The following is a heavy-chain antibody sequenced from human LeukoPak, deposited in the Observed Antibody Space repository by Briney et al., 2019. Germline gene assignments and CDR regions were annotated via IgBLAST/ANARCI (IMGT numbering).Heavy chain of an antibody. J-gene: IGHJ4*02. Sequence: PSETLSLTCTVSGGSINSSNYYWGWIRQPPGKRLEWIGSIYYSGSTYYNPSLKSRVSISVDTSKDQFSLKLSSVTAADTAVYYCARHRDSSGWYDFDYWGQGTLVTVSS. V-gene: IGHV4-39*01. CDR2: IYYSGST. D-gene: IGHD6-19*01. CDR3: ARHRDSSGWYDFDY. CDR1: GGSINSSNYY.